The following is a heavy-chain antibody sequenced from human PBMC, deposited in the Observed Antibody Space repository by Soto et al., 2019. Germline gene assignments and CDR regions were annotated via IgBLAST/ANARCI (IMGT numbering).Heavy chain of an antibody. V-gene: IGHV4-59*01. J-gene: IGHJ4*02. CDR3: ARRYGASFDY. Sequence: SETLSLTCTVSGGSISSYYWSWIRQPPGKGLEWIGYIYYSGSTNYNPSLKSRVTISVDTSKNQFSLKLSSVTAADTAVYYCARRYGASFDYWGPGTLVTVSS. CDR2: IYYSGST. CDR1: GGSISSYY. D-gene: IGHD4-17*01.